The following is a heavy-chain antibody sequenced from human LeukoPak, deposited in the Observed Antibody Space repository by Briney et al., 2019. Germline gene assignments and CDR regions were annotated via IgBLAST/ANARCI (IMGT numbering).Heavy chain of an antibody. Sequence: PSDTLSPTCSVSGGSINKYYWSWIRQPPGKGLEWIGYIHYSGTTNYNPSLKSRVTISVDTSKSQLSLNLISVTAADAAVYYCAGGGQWLSFDQWGQGTLVTVSS. CDR3: AGGGQWLSFDQ. D-gene: IGHD6-19*01. CDR1: GGSINKYY. J-gene: IGHJ4*02. CDR2: IHYSGTT. V-gene: IGHV4-59*01.